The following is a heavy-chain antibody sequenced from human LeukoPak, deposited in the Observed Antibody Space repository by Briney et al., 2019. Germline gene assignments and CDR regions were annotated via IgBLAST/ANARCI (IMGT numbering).Heavy chain of an antibody. Sequence: PGGSLSLSCAASGFSFGNYSMNWVRQAPGAGREWISYISSSSSTIYYADYVEGRFTISRDNAKNSLYLQMNSLRDDDTAIYYCARVDCSGGGCYSAMNLWGQGTLVTVSS. V-gene: IGHV3-48*02. CDR2: ISSSSSTI. J-gene: IGHJ4*02. CDR3: ARVDCSGGGCYSAMNL. D-gene: IGHD2-15*01. CDR1: GFSFGNYS.